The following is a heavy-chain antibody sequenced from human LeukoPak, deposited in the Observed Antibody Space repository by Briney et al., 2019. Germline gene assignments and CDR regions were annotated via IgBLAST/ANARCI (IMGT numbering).Heavy chain of an antibody. J-gene: IGHJ4*02. D-gene: IGHD6-19*01. V-gene: IGHV3-21*01. CDR2: ISSSSSYI. CDR1: GFTFSSYS. Sequence: GGSLRLSCAASGFTFSSYSMNWVRQAPGKGLEWVSSISSSSSYIYYADSVKGRFTTSRDNAKNSLYLQMNSLRAEDTAVYYCAREGYSSGWSRAFDYWGQGTLVTLSS. CDR3: AREGYSSGWSRAFDY.